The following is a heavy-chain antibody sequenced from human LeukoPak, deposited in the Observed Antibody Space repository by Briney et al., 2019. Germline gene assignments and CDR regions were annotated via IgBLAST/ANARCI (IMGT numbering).Heavy chain of an antibody. J-gene: IGHJ4*02. Sequence: PGGSLRLSCAASGFTFSTYGMHWVRQAPGKGLEWVSFISYDGSNKYYGDSVKGRFTISRDNSKNTLYLQMNSLRAEDTAVFYCARDWGYYDTSGYHSDYWGQGTLVTISS. D-gene: IGHD3-22*01. V-gene: IGHV3-30*03. CDR3: ARDWGYYDTSGYHSDY. CDR1: GFTFSTYG. CDR2: ISYDGSNK.